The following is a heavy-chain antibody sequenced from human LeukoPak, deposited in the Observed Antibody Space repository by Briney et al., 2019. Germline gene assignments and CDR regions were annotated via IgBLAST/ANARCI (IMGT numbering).Heavy chain of an antibody. V-gene: IGHV3-30*04. CDR3: AREVAGVAAAGLFDY. CDR2: ISYDGSNK. D-gene: IGHD6-13*01. J-gene: IGHJ4*02. Sequence: GGSLRLSCAASGFTFSSYAMHWVRQAPGKGLEWVAVISYDGSNKYYADSVKGRFTISRDNSKNTLYLQMNSLRAEDTAVYYCAREVAGVAAAGLFDYWGQGTRVTVSS. CDR1: GFTFSSYA.